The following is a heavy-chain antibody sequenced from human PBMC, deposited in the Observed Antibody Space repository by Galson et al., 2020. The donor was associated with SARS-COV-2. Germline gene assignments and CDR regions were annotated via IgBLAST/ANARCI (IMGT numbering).Heavy chain of an antibody. V-gene: IGHV1-69*10. Sequence: SVKVSCKASGGTFSNYAISWVRQAPGQGLEWMGGVIPVLYVTEYAQKFQGRITINADESTSTSYMELSGLTSEDTAIYYCARHGEEVVGFLALDIWGQGTMVTVSS. CDR3: ARHGEEVVGFLALDI. J-gene: IGHJ3*02. CDR1: GGTFSNYA. D-gene: IGHD3-22*01. CDR2: VIPVLYVT.